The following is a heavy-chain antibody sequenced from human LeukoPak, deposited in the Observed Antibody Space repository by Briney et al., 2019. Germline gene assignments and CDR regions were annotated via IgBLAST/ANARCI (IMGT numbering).Heavy chain of an antibody. CDR2: ISYDGSNK. J-gene: IGHJ4*02. Sequence: PGRSLRLSCEASGFTFSRYAMHWVRQAPGKGLEWVAVISYDGSNKYYADSVKGRFTISRDNSKNTLYLQMNSLRAEDTAVYYCTREEEYSSGYYSFDYWGQGTLVTVTS. CDR3: TREEEYSSGYYSFDY. V-gene: IGHV3-30-3*01. CDR1: GFTFSRYA. D-gene: IGHD3-22*01.